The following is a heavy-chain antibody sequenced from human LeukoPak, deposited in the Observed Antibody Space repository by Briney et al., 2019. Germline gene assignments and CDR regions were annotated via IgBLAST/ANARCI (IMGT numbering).Heavy chain of an antibody. V-gene: IGHV1-18*01. CDR3: ARRYCSGGNCRDAFDI. CDR2: ISGYNGNT. D-gene: IGHD2-15*01. Sequence: ASVKVSCKASGYSFTSYGISWVRQAPGQGLEWMGWISGYNGNTNYAQILLGRVTMTTDTSTSTAYMELRSLRSDDTAVYFCARRYCSGGNCRDAFDIWGQGTMVTVSS. CDR1: GYSFTSYG. J-gene: IGHJ3*02.